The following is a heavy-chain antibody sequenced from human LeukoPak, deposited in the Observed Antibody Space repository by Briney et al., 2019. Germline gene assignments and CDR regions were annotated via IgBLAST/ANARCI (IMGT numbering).Heavy chain of an antibody. D-gene: IGHD4-17*01. J-gene: IGHJ4*02. CDR1: GYTFTSYA. V-gene: IGHV1-69*13. Sequence: ASVKVSCKASGYTFTSYAISWVRQAPGQGLEWMGGIIPIFGTANYAQKFQGRVTITADESTSTAYMELSSLRSEDTAVYYCARDFATVTIGGYFDYWGQGTLVTVSS. CDR2: IIPIFGTA. CDR3: ARDFATVTIGGYFDY.